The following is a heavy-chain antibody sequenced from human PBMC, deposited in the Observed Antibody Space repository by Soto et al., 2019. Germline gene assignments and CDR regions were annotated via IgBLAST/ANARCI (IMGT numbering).Heavy chain of an antibody. CDR2: IYYSGST. D-gene: IGHD3-10*01. Sequence: PSETLSLTCTVSGGSISSYDVSWIRQPPGKGLEWIGYIYYSGSTNYNPSLKSRVTISVDTSKNQFSLKLSSVTAADTAVYYCASGGDYIDYWGQGTLVTVSS. V-gene: IGHV4-59*01. CDR3: ASGGDYIDY. CDR1: GGSISSYD. J-gene: IGHJ4*02.